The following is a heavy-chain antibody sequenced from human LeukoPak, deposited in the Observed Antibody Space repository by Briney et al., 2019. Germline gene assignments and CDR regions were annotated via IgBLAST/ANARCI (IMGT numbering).Heavy chain of an antibody. CDR1: GYSISSGYY. J-gene: IGHJ4*02. Sequence: SETLSLTCTVPGYSISSGYYWGWIRHPPGKGLEWIGSIYHSGSTYYNPSLKSRVTISVDTSKNQFSLKLSSVTAADTAVYYCARARYNWNYRPEYYFDYWGQGTLVTVSS. D-gene: IGHD1-7*01. CDR3: ARARYNWNYRPEYYFDY. CDR2: IYHSGST. V-gene: IGHV4-38-2*02.